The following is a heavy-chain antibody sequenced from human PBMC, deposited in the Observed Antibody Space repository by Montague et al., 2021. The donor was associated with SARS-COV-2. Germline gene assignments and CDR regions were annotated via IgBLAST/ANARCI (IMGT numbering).Heavy chain of an antibody. CDR2: IYHTGST. V-gene: IGHV4-4*02. Sequence: SETLSLTCAVSGDSISTDYWWTWVRLPPGKGLEWVGEIYHTGSTNYKPSLKRRVSISVDKSWNQFSLRLTSVTAAATAIYYCARKGSGRSDLDYWGQGTLVTVSS. J-gene: IGHJ4*02. CDR3: ARKGSGRSDLDY. D-gene: IGHD1-26*01. CDR1: GDSISTDYW.